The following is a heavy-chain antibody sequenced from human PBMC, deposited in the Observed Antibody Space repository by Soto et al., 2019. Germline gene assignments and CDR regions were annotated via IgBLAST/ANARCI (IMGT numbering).Heavy chain of an antibody. V-gene: IGHV1-69*13. CDR3: ARETYYYDSSGYYSHRWVFDY. D-gene: IGHD3-22*01. CDR1: GGTFSSYA. CDR2: IIPIFGTA. J-gene: IGHJ4*02. Sequence: SVKVSCKASGGTFSSYAISWVRQAPGQGLEWMGGIIPIFGTANYAQKFQGRVTITADESTSTAYMELSSLRSEDTAVYYCARETYYYDSSGYYSHRWVFDYWGQGTLVTVSS.